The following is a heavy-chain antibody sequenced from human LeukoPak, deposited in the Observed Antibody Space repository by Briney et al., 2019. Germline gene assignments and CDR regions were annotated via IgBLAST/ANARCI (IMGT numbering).Heavy chain of an antibody. CDR1: GYTFTSYG. CDR3: ARVVGATDPPYYFDY. J-gene: IGHJ4*02. D-gene: IGHD1-26*01. CDR2: ISAYNGNT. Sequence: ASVKVSCKASGYTFTSYGISWVRQAPGQGLEWMGWISAYNGNTNYAQKLQGRVTMTTDTSTSTAYMELRSLRSDDTAVYYCARVVGATDPPYYFDYWGQGTLATVSS. V-gene: IGHV1-18*01.